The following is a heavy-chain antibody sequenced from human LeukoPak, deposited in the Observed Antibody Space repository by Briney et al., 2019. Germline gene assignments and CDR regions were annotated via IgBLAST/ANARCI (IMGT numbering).Heavy chain of an antibody. J-gene: IGHJ4*02. CDR1: GGSISSGNYY. CDR2: IYYSGST. Sequence: SETLSLTCTVSGGSISSGNYYWSWIRQPPGKGLEWIGYIYYSGSTYYNPSLKSRVTISVDTSKNQFSLKLSSVTAADTAVYYCARHGFSSSWYGGIVYWGQGTLVTVSS. D-gene: IGHD6-13*01. V-gene: IGHV4-39*01. CDR3: ARHGFSSSWYGGIVY.